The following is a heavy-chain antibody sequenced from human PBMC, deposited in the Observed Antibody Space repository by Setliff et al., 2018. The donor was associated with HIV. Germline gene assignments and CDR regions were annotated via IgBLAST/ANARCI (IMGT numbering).Heavy chain of an antibody. D-gene: IGHD6-25*01. CDR1: GGSLSGYH. V-gene: IGHV4-34*01. J-gene: IGHJ2*01. CDR3: ARDQRLPGVQPPYWYFDL. Sequence: SETLSLTCAVFGGSLSGYHWNWIRQPPGKGLEWIGEINHSGNTEYDSSLKSRVSISVDTSKNHLSLKLTSLTAADTAVYYCARDQRLPGVQPPYWYFDLWGRGTQVTVSS. CDR2: INHSGNT.